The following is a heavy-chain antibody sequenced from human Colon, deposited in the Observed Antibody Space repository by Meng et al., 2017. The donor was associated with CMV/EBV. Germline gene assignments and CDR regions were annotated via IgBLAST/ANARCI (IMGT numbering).Heavy chain of an antibody. CDR2: INPNSGEA. V-gene: IGHV1-2*02. D-gene: IGHD3-10*01. J-gene: IGHJ4*02. CDR3: AREGVDTVLVPPVVFLDY. Sequence: ASVKVSCKASGYTFTGNYLHWVRQAPGQGPDLMGWINPNSGEAKSAQKFQGRVTLTRDTSISTVYMELSGLRSADTAVYYCAREGVDTVLVPPVVFLDYWGQGTLVTVSS. CDR1: GYTFTGNY.